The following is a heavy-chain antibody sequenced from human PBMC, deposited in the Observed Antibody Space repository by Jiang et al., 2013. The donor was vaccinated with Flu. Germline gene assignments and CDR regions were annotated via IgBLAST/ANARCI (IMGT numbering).Heavy chain of an antibody. J-gene: IGHJ3*02. V-gene: IGHV3-7*04. D-gene: IGHD5-18*01. CDR1: TFTFSGFW. CDR3: ARGYLYPDI. Sequence: PGGSLRLSCVASTFTFSGFWMSWVRQAPGKGLEWVASVHQYGSERYYVDSVKGRFTISRDNAKNTLYLEMNSLRAEDTAVYYCARGYLYPDIWGPGTMVTVSS. CDR2: VHQYGSER.